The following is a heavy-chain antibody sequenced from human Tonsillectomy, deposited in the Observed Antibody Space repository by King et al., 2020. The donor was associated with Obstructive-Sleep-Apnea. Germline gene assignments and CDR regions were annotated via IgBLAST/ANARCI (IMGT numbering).Heavy chain of an antibody. CDR1: GFTFNTYG. CDR2: ISFDGSNK. J-gene: IGHJ3*02. V-gene: IGHV3-30*18. CDR3: AKDTSYYDSSGYFGALDI. Sequence: VRLVESGGGVVQPGRSLRLSCAASGFTFNTYGMHWVRQAPGKGLEWGAVISFDGSNKQYGDSAKGRFTVSSDNSKNTLYLQMNSLRAGDTAVYYCAKDTSYYDSSGYFGALDIWGQGTMVTVSS. D-gene: IGHD3-22*01.